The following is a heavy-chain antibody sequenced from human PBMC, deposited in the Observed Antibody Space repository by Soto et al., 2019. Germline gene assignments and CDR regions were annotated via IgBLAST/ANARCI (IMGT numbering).Heavy chain of an antibody. CDR3: ARGRDIVVVVAAGGAFDI. J-gene: IGHJ3*02. Sequence: QVQLQESGPGLVKPSETLSLTCTVSGGSISSYYWSWIRQPPGKGLEWIGYIYYSGSTNYNPSLKSRVTISVDTSKNQFSLKRSSVTAADTAVYYCARGRDIVVVVAAGGAFDIWGQGTMVTVSS. CDR1: GGSISSYY. V-gene: IGHV4-59*01. D-gene: IGHD2-15*01. CDR2: IYYSGST.